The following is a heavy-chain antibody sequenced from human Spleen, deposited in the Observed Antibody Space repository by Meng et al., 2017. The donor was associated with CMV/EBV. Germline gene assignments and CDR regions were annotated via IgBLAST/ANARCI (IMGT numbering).Heavy chain of an antibody. D-gene: IGHD1-7*01. Sequence: QLQDAGPGLVKLSDTLSLPFLVSGGSIISYYWSWIRQPAGKGLEWIGEVYHRGDTNYNPSLKSRVDISVDKSKNQFYLSLFSVTAADTAVYYCGRDQGRELINHWGQGTLVTVSS. J-gene: IGHJ4*02. CDR1: GGSIISYY. CDR2: VYHRGDT. V-gene: IGHV4-59*12. CDR3: GRDQGRELINH.